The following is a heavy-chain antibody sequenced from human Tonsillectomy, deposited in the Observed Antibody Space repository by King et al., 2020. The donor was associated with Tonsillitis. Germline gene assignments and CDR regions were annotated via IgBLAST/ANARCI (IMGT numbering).Heavy chain of an antibody. CDR1: GGTFSSYA. V-gene: IGHV1-69*04. D-gene: IGHD5-18*01. J-gene: IGHJ6*04. CDR2: IIPILGVP. Sequence: DQLVQSGAEVKKPGASVKVSCKASGGTFSSYAISWVRQAPGQGLEWVGRIIPILGVPNYVQKFQGRVTITADKSTSTAYMELSSLRSEDTAVYYCVRYRTSYGYSSYYYFVMDVWGEGTTVTVSS. CDR3: VRYRTSYGYSSYYYFVMDV.